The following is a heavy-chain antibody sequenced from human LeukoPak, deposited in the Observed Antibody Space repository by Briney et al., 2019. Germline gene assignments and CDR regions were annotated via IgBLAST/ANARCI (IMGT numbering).Heavy chain of an antibody. CDR1: GFTFSTYW. Sequence: GGSLRLSCAASGFTFSTYWMHWVRQAPGKGLVWVSRIKSDGSNTAYADSVKGRFTISRDNAKNTLYLQANSLRAEDTAVYFCARTTYRGSKIEYWGQGALVTVSS. D-gene: IGHD6-25*01. V-gene: IGHV3-74*01. J-gene: IGHJ4*02. CDR3: ARTTYRGSKIEY. CDR2: IKSDGSNT.